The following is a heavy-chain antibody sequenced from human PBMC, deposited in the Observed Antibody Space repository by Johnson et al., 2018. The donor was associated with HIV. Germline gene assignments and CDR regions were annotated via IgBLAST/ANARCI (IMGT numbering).Heavy chain of an antibody. CDR1: GFTFSSYG. V-gene: IGHV3-30*02. D-gene: IGHD1-7*01. Sequence: QVQLVESGGGLVKPGGSLRLSCAASGFTFSSYGMHWVRQAPGKGLEWVAFIRYDGSKKYYADSVMGRFTISRDNSKNTLYLQMNSLRAEDTAVYYCAKDRGSPGTPAAFDIWGQGTVVTVSS. J-gene: IGHJ3*02. CDR3: AKDRGSPGTPAAFDI. CDR2: IRYDGSKK.